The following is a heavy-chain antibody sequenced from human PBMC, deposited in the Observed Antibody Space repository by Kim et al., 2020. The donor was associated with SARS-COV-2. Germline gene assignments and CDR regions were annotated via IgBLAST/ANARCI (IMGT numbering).Heavy chain of an antibody. D-gene: IGHD3-9*01. CDR2: ISAYNGNT. J-gene: IGHJ6*02. Sequence: ASVKVSCKASGYTFTSYGISWVRQAPGQGLEWMGWISAYNGNTNYAQKLQGSFTMTTDTSTSTAYMELRSLRSDDTAVYYCARDIGVYDILTGQNYYYYYGMDVWGRGTTVSVSS. CDR3: ARDIGVYDILTGQNYYYYYGMDV. CDR1: GYTFTSYG. V-gene: IGHV1-18*04.